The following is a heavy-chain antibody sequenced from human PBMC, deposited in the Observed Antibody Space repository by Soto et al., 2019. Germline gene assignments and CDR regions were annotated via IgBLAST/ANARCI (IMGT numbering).Heavy chain of an antibody. D-gene: IGHD2-2*01. V-gene: IGHV1-3*01. CDR2: INAGNGNT. Sequence: ASVNVSCKASGYTFTSYAMHWVRRAPGQRLEWMGWINAGNGNTKYSQKFQGRVTITRGTSASTAYMELSSLRSEDTAVYYCARVGCSSTSCPTALDYFDYWGQGTLVTVSS. CDR1: GYTFTSYA. J-gene: IGHJ4*02. CDR3: ARVGCSSTSCPTALDYFDY.